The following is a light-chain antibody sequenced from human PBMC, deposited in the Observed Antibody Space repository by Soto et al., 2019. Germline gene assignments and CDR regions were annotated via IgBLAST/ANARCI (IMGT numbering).Light chain of an antibody. J-gene: IGKJ1*01. CDR3: QQYNSYWGT. CDR1: QGISTY. CDR2: KAS. V-gene: IGKV1-5*03. Sequence: EIQRTQSPSSLSASVGDRSTITCMASQGISTYLNWYQQKPGKSRKLLIYKASSLQSGVTSRFSGSGSGTEFTPTITSLQPDDFATYYCQQYNSYWGTFGQGTKVDIK.